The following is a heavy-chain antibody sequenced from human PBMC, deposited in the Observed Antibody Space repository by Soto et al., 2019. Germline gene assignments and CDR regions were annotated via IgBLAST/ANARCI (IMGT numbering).Heavy chain of an antibody. J-gene: IGHJ4*02. CDR2: INPSGGST. CDR3: ARDRVAAAGH. D-gene: IGHD6-13*01. V-gene: IGHV1-46*03. Sequence: ASVKVSCKASGYTFTSFYMHWVRQAPGQGLEWMGIINPSGGSTSYAQKFQGRVTMARDTSTSTVYMELSSLRSEDTAVYYCARDRVAAAGHWGQGTLVSVSS. CDR1: GYTFTSFY.